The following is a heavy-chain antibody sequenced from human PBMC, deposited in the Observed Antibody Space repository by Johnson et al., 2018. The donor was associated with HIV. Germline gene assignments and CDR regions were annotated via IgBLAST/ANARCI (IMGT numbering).Heavy chain of an antibody. Sequence: QMLLVESGGGVVQPGRSLRLSCAASGFTFSSYGMHWVRQAPGKGLEWVAVISFDGNNEYYADSVKDRFTISRDNSKNTLFLQMNGLRVEDTAIYYCTTFNSQMGEDVFDIWGQGTMVTVSS. V-gene: IGHV3-30*03. D-gene: IGHD3-16*01. CDR2: ISFDGNNE. CDR3: TTFNSQMGEDVFDI. CDR1: GFTFSSYG. J-gene: IGHJ3*02.